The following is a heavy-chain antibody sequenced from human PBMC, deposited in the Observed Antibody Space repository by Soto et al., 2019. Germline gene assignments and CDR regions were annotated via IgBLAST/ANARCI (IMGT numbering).Heavy chain of an antibody. CDR1: GFTFSSYG. V-gene: IGHV3-30*18. D-gene: IGHD6-19*01. CDR2: ISYDGSNK. Sequence: PGGSLRLSCAASGFTFSSYGMHWVRQAPGKGLEWVAVISYDGSNKYYADSVKGRSTISRDNSKNTLYLQMNSLRAEDTAVYYCAKDRLEIAVAGTYYYYGMDVWGQGTTVTVSS. J-gene: IGHJ6*02. CDR3: AKDRLEIAVAGTYYYYGMDV.